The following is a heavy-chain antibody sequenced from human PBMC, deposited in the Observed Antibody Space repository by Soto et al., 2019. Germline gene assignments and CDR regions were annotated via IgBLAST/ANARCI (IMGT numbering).Heavy chain of an antibody. J-gene: IGHJ4*02. CDR1: GGSFSGYY. Sequence: QVQLQQWGAGLLKPSETLSLTCAVYGGSFSGYYWTWIRQPPGTGLEWIGEINHSGSTNYNPSLTSRVTISVDTSQNQFSLKLTSVTAADTAVYYCARDKITGLFDYWGQGTLVTVSS. CDR3: ARDKITGLFDY. V-gene: IGHV4-34*01. CDR2: INHSGST. D-gene: IGHD3-16*01.